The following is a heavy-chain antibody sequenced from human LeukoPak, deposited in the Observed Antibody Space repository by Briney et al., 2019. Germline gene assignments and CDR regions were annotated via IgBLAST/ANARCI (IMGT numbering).Heavy chain of an antibody. CDR3: AKKTQQLFDF. CDR1: GESIRSSSHY. J-gene: IGHJ4*02. D-gene: IGHD6-13*01. CDR2: IYYSGTP. V-gene: IGHV4-39*01. Sequence: PSETLSLTCTVSGESIRSSSHYWGWIRQPLGKGLEWIANIYYSGTPYYNPSLKSRVTISVDTSKNQFSLKLRSVTATDTAVYFCAKKTQQLFDFWGQGTLVTVTS.